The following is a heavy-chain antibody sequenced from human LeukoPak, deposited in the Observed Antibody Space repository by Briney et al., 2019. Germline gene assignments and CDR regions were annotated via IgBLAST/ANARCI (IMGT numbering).Heavy chain of an antibody. CDR2: ISSSSSYI. CDR3: AKRYFGNYYFDS. Sequence: GGSLRLSCAASGFTFSSYSMNWVRQAPGKGLEWVSSISSSSSYIYYADSVRGRFTISRDNSKNTLYLQMNSLRAEDTAVYYCAKRYFGNYYFDSWGQGTLVTVSS. CDR1: GFTFSSYS. J-gene: IGHJ4*02. V-gene: IGHV3-21*04. D-gene: IGHD3-9*01.